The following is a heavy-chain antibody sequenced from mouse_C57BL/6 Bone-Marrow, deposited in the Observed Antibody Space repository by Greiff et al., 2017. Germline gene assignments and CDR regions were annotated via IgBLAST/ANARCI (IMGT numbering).Heavy chain of an antibody. CDR3: ARPYYSNYWYFDV. Sequence: QVQLQQPGAELVKPGASVKMSCKASGYTFTSYWITWVKQRPGQGLEWIGDIYPGSGSTNYNEKFKSKATLTVYTSSSTAYMQLSSLTSEDAAVYYCARPYYSNYWYFDVWGKGTTVTVSA. CDR1: GYTFTSYW. CDR2: IYPGSGST. D-gene: IGHD2-5*01. V-gene: IGHV1-55*01. J-gene: IGHJ1*03.